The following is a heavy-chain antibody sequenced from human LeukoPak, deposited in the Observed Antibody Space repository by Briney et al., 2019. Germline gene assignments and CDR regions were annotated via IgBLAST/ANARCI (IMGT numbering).Heavy chain of an antibody. Sequence: PSETLSLTCTVSGGSISSSSYYWGWIRQPPGKGLEWIGSIYYSGSTYYNPSLKSRVTISVDKSKNQFSLKLSSVTAADTAVYYCARDPDGSGSWNWFDPWGQGTLVTVSS. D-gene: IGHD3-10*01. CDR3: ARDPDGSGSWNWFDP. J-gene: IGHJ5*02. V-gene: IGHV4-39*07. CDR2: IYYSGST. CDR1: GGSISSSSYY.